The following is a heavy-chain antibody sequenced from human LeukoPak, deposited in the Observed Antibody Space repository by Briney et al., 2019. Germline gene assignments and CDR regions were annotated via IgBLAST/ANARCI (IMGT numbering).Heavy chain of an antibody. Sequence: SETLSLTCTVSGGSISSYYWSWIRQPPGKGLEWIGSIYYSGSTYYNPSLKSRVTISVDTSKNQFSLKLSSVTAADTAVYYCARRINWFDPWGQGTLVTVSS. CDR1: GGSISSYY. V-gene: IGHV4-39*01. J-gene: IGHJ5*02. CDR3: ARRINWFDP. CDR2: IYYSGST.